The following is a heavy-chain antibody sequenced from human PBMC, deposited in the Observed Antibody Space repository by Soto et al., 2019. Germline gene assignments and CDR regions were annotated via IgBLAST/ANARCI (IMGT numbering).Heavy chain of an antibody. J-gene: IGHJ4*02. CDR2: ITDSSDTV. CDR1: GFSFSNYN. Sequence: EVQLVESGGGLVQPGGSLRLSCVASGFSFSNYNMNWVRQAPGKGPEWVSYITDSSDTVHYADSVRGRFTISRDNAESSLYLQMNSLRDEDTAVYFCARDFGHGYYLDYWGRGTLVTVSS. D-gene: IGHD3-3*01. V-gene: IGHV3-48*02. CDR3: ARDFGHGYYLDY.